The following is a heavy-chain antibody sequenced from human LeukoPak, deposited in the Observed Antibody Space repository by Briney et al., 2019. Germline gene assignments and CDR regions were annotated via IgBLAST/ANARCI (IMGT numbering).Heavy chain of an antibody. CDR1: GFTFDDYG. D-gene: IGHD5-18*01. CDR3: TRDLGRYSYGYYFDY. V-gene: IGHV3-20*04. J-gene: IGHJ4*02. Sequence: GGSLRLSCAASGFTFDDYGMSWVRQAPGKGLEWVSGINWNGGSTGYADSVKGRFTISRDNAKNSLYLQMNSLKTEDTAVYYCTRDLGRYSYGYYFDYWGQGTLVTVSS. CDR2: INWNGGST.